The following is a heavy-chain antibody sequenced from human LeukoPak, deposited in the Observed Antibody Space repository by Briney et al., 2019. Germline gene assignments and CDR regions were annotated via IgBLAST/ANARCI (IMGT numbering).Heavy chain of an antibody. CDR3: ASNTGSDSSGYAY. CDR2: ISAYNGDT. CDR1: GYTFSSYG. V-gene: IGHV1-18*01. J-gene: IGHJ4*02. D-gene: IGHD3-22*01. Sequence: GASVTVACKASGYTFSSYGISWVRLAPGQGLEWMGWISAYNGDTNYAQKLQDRLTMSTDTSTRTAYLELRSLRSDDTAVYYCASNTGSDSSGYAYWGQGTLVTVSS.